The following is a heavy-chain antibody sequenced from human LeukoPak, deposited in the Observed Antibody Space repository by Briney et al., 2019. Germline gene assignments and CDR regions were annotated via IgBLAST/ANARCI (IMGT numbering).Heavy chain of an antibody. CDR3: AKSYSSGWYGPDY. Sequence: GGSLRLSCAASGFTFSSHGMHWVRQAPGKGLEWVAVIWYDGSNEYYADSVKGRFTISRDNSKNTLYLQMNSLRAEDTAVYYCAKSYSSGWYGPDYWGQGTLVTVSS. J-gene: IGHJ4*02. CDR2: IWYDGSNE. D-gene: IGHD6-19*01. CDR1: GFTFSSHG. V-gene: IGHV3-33*06.